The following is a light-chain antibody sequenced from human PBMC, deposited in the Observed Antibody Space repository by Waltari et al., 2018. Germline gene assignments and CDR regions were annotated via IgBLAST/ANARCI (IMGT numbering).Light chain of an antibody. CDR3: QQYQNWPPWT. V-gene: IGKV3-15*01. J-gene: IGKJ1*01. CDR2: GIL. CDR1: QCIRSS. Sequence: EVVMTQSPATLSVSPGESVSISCRASQCIRSSLAWYHVRPGQAPRLLIYGILSRATGVPARFSGSESGTNFSLIISGLQSEDVGLYYCQQYQNWPPWTFGQGTKVEIK.